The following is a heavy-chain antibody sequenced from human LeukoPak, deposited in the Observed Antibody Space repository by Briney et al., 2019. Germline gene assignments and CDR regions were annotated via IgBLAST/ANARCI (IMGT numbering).Heavy chain of an antibody. CDR1: GYTFTSYY. Sequence: AASVKASCKASGYTFTSYYMHWVRQAPGQGLEWMGIINPSGGSTSYAQKFQGRVTMTRDTSTSTVYMELSSLRSEDTAVYYCARDLVVPAEDETDPEGQAWGQGTLVTVSS. V-gene: IGHV1-46*03. D-gene: IGHD2-2*01. CDR2: INPSGGST. CDR3: ARDLVVPAEDETDPEGQA. J-gene: IGHJ4*02.